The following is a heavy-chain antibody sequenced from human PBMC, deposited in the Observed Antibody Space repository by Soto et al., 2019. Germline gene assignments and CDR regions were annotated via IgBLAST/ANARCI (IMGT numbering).Heavy chain of an antibody. J-gene: IGHJ6*02. CDR2: IIPIFGTA. Sequence: SVKVSCKASGGTFSSYAISWVRQAPGQGLEWMGGIIPIFGTANYAQKFQGRVTITADESTSTAYMELSSLRSEDTAVYYCARSYYGSGSYYRGSYYYYGMDVWGQGTTVTVSS. CDR3: ARSYYGSGSYYRGSYYYYGMDV. D-gene: IGHD3-10*01. V-gene: IGHV1-69*13. CDR1: GGTFSSYA.